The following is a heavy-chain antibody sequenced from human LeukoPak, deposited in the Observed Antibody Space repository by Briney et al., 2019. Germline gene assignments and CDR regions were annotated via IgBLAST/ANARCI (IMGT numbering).Heavy chain of an antibody. CDR1: GFTLSSYS. Sequence: GSLRLSCAASGFTLSSYSMNWVRQAPGKGLEWVSYISGGSSTIYNADSVKGRFTISRDNAKNLLHLLMDTLRAEDTAVYYCARVGSNQWLDYWGQGTLVTVSS. CDR2: ISGGSSTI. V-gene: IGHV3-48*01. D-gene: IGHD6-19*01. J-gene: IGHJ4*02. CDR3: ARVGSNQWLDY.